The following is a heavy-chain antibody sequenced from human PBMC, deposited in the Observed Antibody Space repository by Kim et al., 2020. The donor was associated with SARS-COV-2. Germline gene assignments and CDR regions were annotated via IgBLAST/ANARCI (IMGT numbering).Heavy chain of an antibody. V-gene: IGHV3-30*18. CDR2: ISYDGSNK. J-gene: IGHJ4*02. Sequence: GGSLRLSCAASGFTFSSYGMHWVRQAPGKGLEWVAVISYDGSNKYYADSVKGRFTISRDNSKNTLYLQMNSLRAEDTAVYYCAKGASGERWGQGTLVTVSS. D-gene: IGHD1-26*01. CDR1: GFTFSSYG. CDR3: AKGASGER.